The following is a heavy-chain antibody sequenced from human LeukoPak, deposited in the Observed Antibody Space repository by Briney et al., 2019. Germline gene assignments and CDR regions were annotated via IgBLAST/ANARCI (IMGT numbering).Heavy chain of an antibody. CDR2: INSDGSST. CDR3: AKERIGRITMVRAYYFDY. CDR1: GFTFSSYW. D-gene: IGHD3-10*01. V-gene: IGHV3-74*01. Sequence: GGSLRLSCAASGFTFSSYWMHWVRQAPGKGLVWVSRINSDGSSTSYADSVQGRFTISRDNSKNTLYLQMNSLRAEDTAVYYCAKERIGRITMVRAYYFDYWGQGTLVTVSS. J-gene: IGHJ4*02.